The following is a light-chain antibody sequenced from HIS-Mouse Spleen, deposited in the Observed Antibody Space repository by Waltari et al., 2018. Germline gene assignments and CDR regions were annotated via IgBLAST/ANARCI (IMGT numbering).Light chain of an antibody. CDR2: GKN. CDR3: NSRDSSGNHVV. CDR1: SLRSYY. V-gene: IGLV3-19*01. Sequence: SSELTQDPAVSVALGQPVRITCQGDSLRSYYASWYQHKPGQAPVLVIYGKNNRPSGIPDRFSGSSSGNTASLTITGAQAEDEADYYCNSRDSSGNHVVFGGGTKLTVL. J-gene: IGLJ2*01.